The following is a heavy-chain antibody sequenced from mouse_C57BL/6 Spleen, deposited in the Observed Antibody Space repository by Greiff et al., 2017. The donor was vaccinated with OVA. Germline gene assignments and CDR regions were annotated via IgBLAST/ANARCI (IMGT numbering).Heavy chain of an antibody. CDR2: IYPGDGDT. D-gene: IGHD1-1*01. CDR3: ARLDNYYGSSYEVDY. V-gene: IGHV1-82*01. J-gene: IGHJ4*01. CDR1: GYAFSSSW. Sequence: QVQLQQSGPELVKPGASVKISCKASGYAFSSSWMNWVKQRPGKGLEWIGRIYPGDGDTNYNGKFKGKATLTADKSSSTAYMQLSSLTSEDSAVYVCARLDNYYGSSYEVDYWGQGTSVTVSS.